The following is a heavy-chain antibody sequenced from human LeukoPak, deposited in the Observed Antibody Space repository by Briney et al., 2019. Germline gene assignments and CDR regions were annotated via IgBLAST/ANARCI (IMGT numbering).Heavy chain of an antibody. CDR1: GFTFSSCG. J-gene: IGHJ4*02. Sequence: GGSLRLFCAASGFTFSSCGMHWVRQAPGKGLEWVAFIRYDGSNKYYADSVKGRFTISRDNSKNTLYLQINSLRAEDTAVYYCAKGPVVRGITVILKPGEKGALDYWGQGSLVTVST. D-gene: IGHD3-10*01. CDR2: IRYDGSNK. CDR3: AKGPVVRGITVILKPGEKGALDY. V-gene: IGHV3-30*02.